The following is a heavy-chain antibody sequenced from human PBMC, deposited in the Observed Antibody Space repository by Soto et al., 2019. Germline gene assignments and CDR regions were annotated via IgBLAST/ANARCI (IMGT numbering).Heavy chain of an antibody. CDR2: INPSGGST. J-gene: IGHJ6*02. D-gene: IGHD3-9*01. V-gene: IGHV1-46*03. Sequence: QVQLVQSGAEVKKPGASVKVSCKASGYTFTSYYMHWVRQAPGQGLEWMGIINPSGGSTSYAQKSQGRVTMTRDTSTSTVYMELSSLRSEDTAVYYCARGRYFDWLPLTPNYYYSGMDVWGQGTTVTVSS. CDR1: GYTFTSYY. CDR3: ARGRYFDWLPLTPNYYYSGMDV.